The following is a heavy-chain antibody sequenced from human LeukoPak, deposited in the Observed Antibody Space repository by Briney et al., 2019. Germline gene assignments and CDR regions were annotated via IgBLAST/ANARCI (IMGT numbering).Heavy chain of an antibody. CDR2: IIPIFGTA. CDR1: GGTFSSYA. J-gene: IGHJ4*02. Sequence: ASVKVSCKASGGTFSSYAISWVRQAPGQGLEWMGGIIPIFGTANYAQRFQGRVTITADESTTTAYMEASSLRSEDTAVYYCARGEVPPHYFDSWGQGTLVTVSS. CDR3: ARGEVPPHYFDS. V-gene: IGHV1-69*13.